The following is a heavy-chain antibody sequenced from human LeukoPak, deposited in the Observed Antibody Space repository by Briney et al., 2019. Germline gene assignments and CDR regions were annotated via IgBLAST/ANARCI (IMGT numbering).Heavy chain of an antibody. D-gene: IGHD2-15*01. J-gene: IGHJ4*02. CDR1: GFTFSSDS. CDR2: ISSSSSHI. CDR3: ARDLGGCSGGSCYHLDY. Sequence: GGSLRLSCAASGFTFSSDSMNWVRQAPGKGLEWVSSISSSSSHIYYADSVKGRFTISRDNAKNSLYLQMNSLRAEDTAVYYCARDLGGCSGGSCYHLDYWGQGTLVTVSS. V-gene: IGHV3-21*01.